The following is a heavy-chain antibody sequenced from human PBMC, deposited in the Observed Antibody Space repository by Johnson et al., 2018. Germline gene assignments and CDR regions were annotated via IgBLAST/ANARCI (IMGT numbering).Heavy chain of an antibody. J-gene: IGHJ4*02. CDR2: IYYTGST. Sequence: QVQLQESGPGLVKPSETLSLTCTVSGDSISNYYWSWVRQPPGKGLEYIGYIYYTGSTKYNPSLQSRVAISVDTSKNQFSLKLTSVTAADPAIYYCARQRGYYSHFDYWSQGTLVTVSS. D-gene: IGHD3-22*01. CDR1: GDSISNYY. V-gene: IGHV4-59*01. CDR3: ARQRGYYSHFDY.